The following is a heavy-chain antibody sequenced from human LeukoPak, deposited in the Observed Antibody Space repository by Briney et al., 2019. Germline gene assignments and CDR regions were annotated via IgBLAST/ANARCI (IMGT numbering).Heavy chain of an antibody. J-gene: IGHJ4*02. CDR2: INPDGGST. Sequence: ASVKVSCKASGYTFTSYWMQWERQAPGQGLEWMGLINPDGGSTAYAHRFQGRVTMTRDTSTSTVYMDFSSLRSEDTALYYCARAPRNSSTMLDYWGQGTLVTVSS. CDR3: ARAPRNSSTMLDY. CDR1: GYTFTSYW. V-gene: IGHV1-46*01. D-gene: IGHD6-13*01.